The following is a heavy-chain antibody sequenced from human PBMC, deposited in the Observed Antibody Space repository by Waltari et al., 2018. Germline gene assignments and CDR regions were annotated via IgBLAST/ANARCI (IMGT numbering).Heavy chain of an antibody. CDR2: IYHSGST. CDR3: ALMATIYYFDY. Sequence: QVQLQESGPGLVKPSETLSLTCAVSGYSISSGYYWGWIRQPPGKGLEWIGSIYHSGSTYYNPSLKSRVTISVDTSKNQVSLKLSSVTAADTAVYYCALMATIYYFDYWGQGTLVTVSS. CDR1: GYSISSGYY. V-gene: IGHV4-38-2*01. J-gene: IGHJ4*02. D-gene: IGHD5-12*01.